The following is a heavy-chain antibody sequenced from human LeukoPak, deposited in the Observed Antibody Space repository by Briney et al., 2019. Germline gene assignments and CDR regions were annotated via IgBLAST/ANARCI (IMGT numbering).Heavy chain of an antibody. CDR1: GYTFTGHY. CDR2: VHPNSGAT. Sequence: GASVKVSCKASGYTFTGHYIHWLRQAPGQRLEWMGCVHPNSGATHYAQKFQGRVTMTSDTSISTAYMELSSLTSDDTALYYCARDPDYDYIWGNYRPPLRGVGDYWGQGSLVTVSS. J-gene: IGHJ4*02. D-gene: IGHD3-16*02. V-gene: IGHV1-2*02. CDR3: ARDPDYDYIWGNYRPPLRGVGDY.